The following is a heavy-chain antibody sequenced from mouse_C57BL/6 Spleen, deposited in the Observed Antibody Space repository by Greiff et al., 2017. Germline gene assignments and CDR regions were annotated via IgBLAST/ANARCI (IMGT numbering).Heavy chain of an antibody. Sequence: EVQLQQSGPELVKPGASVKISCKASGYSFTDYNMNWVNQSNGKSLEWIGVINPNYGTTSYNQKFKGKATLTVDQSTSTAYLQLNSLTSEDSAVYYCARGTAQATYFDYWGQGTTLTVSS. CDR1: GYSFTDYN. CDR3: ARGTAQATYFDY. CDR2: INPNYGTT. J-gene: IGHJ2*01. D-gene: IGHD3-2*02. V-gene: IGHV1-39*01.